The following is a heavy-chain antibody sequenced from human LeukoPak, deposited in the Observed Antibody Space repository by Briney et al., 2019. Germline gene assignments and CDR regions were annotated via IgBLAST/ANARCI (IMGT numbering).Heavy chain of an antibody. CDR3: ARWNYYYSGLFDY. D-gene: IGHD1-7*01. J-gene: IGHJ4*02. CDR1: GGSISSYY. Sequence: SETLSLTCTVSGGSISSYYWSWIRQPSGKGLEWIGYIYYSGSTNYNPSLKSRVTISVDTSKNQFSLKLSSVTAADTAVYYCARWNYYYSGLFDYWGQGTLVTVSS. CDR2: IYYSGST. V-gene: IGHV4-59*01.